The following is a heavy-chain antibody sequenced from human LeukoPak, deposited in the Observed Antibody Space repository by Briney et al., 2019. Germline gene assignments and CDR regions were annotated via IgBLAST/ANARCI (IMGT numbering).Heavy chain of an antibody. CDR3: ARGSSSFDY. CDR2: IIPILGIA. CDR1: GGTFSSYA. J-gene: IGHJ4*02. Sequence: ASVKVSCKASGGTFSSYAISWVRQAPGQGLEWMGRIIPILGIANYAQRFQGRVTITADKSTSTAYMELSSLRSEDTAVYYCARGSSSFDYWGQGTLVTVSS. V-gene: IGHV1-69*04. D-gene: IGHD6-13*01.